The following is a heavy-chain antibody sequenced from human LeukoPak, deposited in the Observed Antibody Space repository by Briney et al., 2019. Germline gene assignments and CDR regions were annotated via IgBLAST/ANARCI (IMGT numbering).Heavy chain of an antibody. V-gene: IGHV3-33*01. CDR3: ARDQYSSGWSHPGDY. D-gene: IGHD6-19*01. CDR1: GFTLRSYA. Sequence: GGSLRLSCVASGFTLRSYAMHWVRQAPGKGLEWVAVIWFDGSNEHYADSMKGRVTISRDNSKNTLYLQVYTLRAEDTAVYYCARDQYSSGWSHPGDYWGQGTLVTVSS. J-gene: IGHJ4*02. CDR2: IWFDGSNE.